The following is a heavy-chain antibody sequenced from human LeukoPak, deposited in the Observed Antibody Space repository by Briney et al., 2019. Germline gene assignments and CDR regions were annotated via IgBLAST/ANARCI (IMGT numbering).Heavy chain of an antibody. CDR1: GGSISSSNW. Sequence: SGTLSLTCAVSGGSISSSNWWSWVRQPPGKGLEWIGEIYHSGSTNYNPSLKSQVTISVDTSKNQFSLKLSSVTAADTAVYYCARGIYYGSGSYPPPSDYWGQGTLVTVSS. D-gene: IGHD3-10*01. CDR2: IYHSGST. CDR3: ARGIYYGSGSYPPPSDY. V-gene: IGHV4-4*02. J-gene: IGHJ4*02.